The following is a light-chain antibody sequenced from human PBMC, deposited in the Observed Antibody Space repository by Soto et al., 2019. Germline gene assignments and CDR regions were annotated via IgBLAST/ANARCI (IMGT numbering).Light chain of an antibody. Sequence: DIQMTQSQSSLSASLVDRVTITCRASRTIDNYLNWYQQKPGRAPELLVYATSSLQSGVPSRFSGSGSGTDFTLAISSLQPEDFATYYCQQSSSTPQTFGGGTKVDIK. J-gene: IGKJ4*01. CDR3: QQSSSTPQT. CDR2: ATS. V-gene: IGKV1-39*01. CDR1: RTIDNY.